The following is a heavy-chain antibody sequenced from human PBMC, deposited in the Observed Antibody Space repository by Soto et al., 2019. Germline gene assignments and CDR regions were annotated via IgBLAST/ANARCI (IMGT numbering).Heavy chain of an antibody. J-gene: IGHJ4*02. CDR1: GFTFDDYG. CDR2: INWNGGST. Sequence: GESLKISCAASGFTFDDYGMSWVRQAPGKGLEWVSGINWNGGSTGYADSVKGRFTISRDNAKNSLYLQMNSLRAEDTALYYCARGTWFGVGDFDYWGQGTLVTVSS. D-gene: IGHD3-16*01. CDR3: ARGTWFGVGDFDY. V-gene: IGHV3-20*04.